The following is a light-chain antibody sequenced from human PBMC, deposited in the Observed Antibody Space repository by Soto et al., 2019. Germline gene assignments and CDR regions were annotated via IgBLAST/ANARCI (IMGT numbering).Light chain of an antibody. J-gene: IGKJ1*01. CDR2: DAS. V-gene: IGKV3-20*01. CDR1: QSVSSNY. CDR3: QQYGSSPWT. Sequence: EIVLTQSPGTLSLSPGERATLSCRASQSVSSNYLAWYQQKLGQAPRLLIYDASSRATGLPDCFSGSGSGTDIALTISRLETEDFAVYYCQQYGSSPWTFGQGTKVEIK.